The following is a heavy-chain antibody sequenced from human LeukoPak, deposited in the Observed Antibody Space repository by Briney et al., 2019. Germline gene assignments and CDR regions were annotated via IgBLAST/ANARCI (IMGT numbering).Heavy chain of an antibody. CDR3: ARAHYGDYPGGNY. D-gene: IGHD4-17*01. J-gene: IGHJ4*02. Sequence: SVKVSCKASGGTFSGYAISWVRQAPGQGLEWMGGIIPIFGTANYAQKFQGRVTITADESTSTAYMELSSLRSEDTAVYYCARAHYGDYPGGNYWGQGTLVTVSS. CDR1: GGTFSGYA. V-gene: IGHV1-69*13. CDR2: IIPIFGTA.